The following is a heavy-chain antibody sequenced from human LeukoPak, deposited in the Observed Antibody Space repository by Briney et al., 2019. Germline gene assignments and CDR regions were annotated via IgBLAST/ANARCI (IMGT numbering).Heavy chain of an antibody. CDR1: GFTFSSYD. V-gene: IGHV3-13*01. D-gene: IGHD3-16*02. CDR2: IGTAGDT. CDR3: ARAVISKRYYYYYMDV. Sequence: GGSLRLSCAASGFTFSSYDMHWVRQATGKGLEWVSAIGTAGDTYYPGSVKGRFTISRENAKNSLYLQMNSLRAGDTAVYYCARAVISKRYYYYYMDVWGKGTTVTISS. J-gene: IGHJ6*03.